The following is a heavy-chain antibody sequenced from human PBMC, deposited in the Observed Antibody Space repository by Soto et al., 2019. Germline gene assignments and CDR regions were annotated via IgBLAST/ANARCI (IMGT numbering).Heavy chain of an antibody. V-gene: IGHV1-3*01. D-gene: IGHD2-15*01. CDR1: GYTFITSA. Sequence: ASVKVSCKASGYTFITSAMHWVRQAPGQRLEWMGWINAGSGNTEYSQKFQGRVTISRDTSASTAYMELSSLGSEDTAVYYCAVWGDYCSGDGCYAVFDDWGQGTLVTVS. CDR3: AVWGDYCSGDGCYAVFDD. CDR2: INAGSGNT. J-gene: IGHJ4*02.